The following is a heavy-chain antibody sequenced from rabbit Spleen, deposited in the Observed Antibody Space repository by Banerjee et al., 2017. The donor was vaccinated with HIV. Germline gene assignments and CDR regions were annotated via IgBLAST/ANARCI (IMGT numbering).Heavy chain of an antibody. CDR1: GFSFSSSYD. D-gene: IGHD8-1*01. J-gene: IGHJ6*01. Sequence: QEQLVESGGGLVKPGASLTLTCKASGFSFSSSYDMCWVRQAPGKGLEWIASIYAGSSGSTYSATWAKGRFTISKTSSTTVTLQMTSLTAADTATYFCARDAGTSFSTYGMDLWGPGTLVTVS. CDR2: IYAGSSGST. V-gene: IGHV1S45*01. CDR3: ARDAGTSFSTYGMDL.